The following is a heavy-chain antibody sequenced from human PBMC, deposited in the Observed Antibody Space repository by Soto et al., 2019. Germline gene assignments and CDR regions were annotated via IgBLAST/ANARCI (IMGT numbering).Heavy chain of an antibody. J-gene: IGHJ5*02. V-gene: IGHV4-30-4*01. CDR2: MYYSGTT. CDR3: ARQGGNVDSGWFDP. Sequence: QVQLQESGPGLVKPSQTLSLTCTVSGGSISSGDYYWTWIRQPPGKGLEWIGYMYYSGTTYYSPALKSRVSISADTSKNQLALELSSVTAADTVIYYCARQGGNVDSGWFDPWGQGVLVTVSS. D-gene: IGHD3-10*01. CDR1: GGSISSGDYY.